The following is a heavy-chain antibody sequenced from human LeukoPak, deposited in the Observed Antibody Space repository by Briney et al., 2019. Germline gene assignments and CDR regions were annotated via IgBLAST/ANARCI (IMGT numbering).Heavy chain of an antibody. V-gene: IGHV3-11*01. CDR2: ISSRGSSI. J-gene: IGHJ3*02. CDR1: GFTFSDYL. D-gene: IGHD3-3*01. Sequence: GGSLRLSCAASGFTFSDYLLTWVRQAPGKGLEWVSYISSRGSSIYYADSVKGRFTLSRDNAKNSLFLQMNNLRAEDTAVYYCARAGPPESDFWSGYENAFDIWGQGTMVTVSS. CDR3: ARAGPPESDFWSGYENAFDI.